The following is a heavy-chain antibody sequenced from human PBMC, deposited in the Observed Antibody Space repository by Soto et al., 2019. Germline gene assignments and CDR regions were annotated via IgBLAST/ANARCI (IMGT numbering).Heavy chain of an antibody. J-gene: IGHJ3*02. CDR3: AKLAAKYRLFDXFDI. CDR1: GFTFSSYA. D-gene: IGHD6-25*01. CDR2: ISGSGGST. Sequence: EGSLRLSCAASGFTFSSYAMSWVRQAPGKGLEWVSAISGSGGSTYYADSVKGRFTISRDNSKNTLYLQMNSLRAEDAAVYYCAKLAAKYRLFDXFDIWGQGTMVTVSS. V-gene: IGHV3-23*01.